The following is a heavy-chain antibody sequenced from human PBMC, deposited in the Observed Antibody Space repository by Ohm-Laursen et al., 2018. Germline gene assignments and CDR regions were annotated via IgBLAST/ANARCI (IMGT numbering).Heavy chain of an antibody. D-gene: IGHD1-1*01. CDR2: IYPGDSDT. J-gene: IGHJ4*02. CDR1: GYSFTSHW. CDR3: ARRITEVHGDLDY. V-gene: IGHV5-51*03. Sequence: GESLKISCKGSGYSFTSHWIAWVRQMPGKGLEWMGIIYPGDSDTTYSPSFQGQVTISADKSISTAYLQWSSLKASDTAMYYCARRITEVHGDLDYWGQGTLVTVSS.